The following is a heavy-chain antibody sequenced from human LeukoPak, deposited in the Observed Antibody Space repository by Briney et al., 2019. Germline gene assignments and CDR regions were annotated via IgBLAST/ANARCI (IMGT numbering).Heavy chain of an antibody. D-gene: IGHD1-26*01. V-gene: IGHV4-61*01. CDR1: GYSISSGYY. CDR3: ARSRGSYYLDY. CDR2: IYYSGST. Sequence: PSETLSLTCTVSGYSISSGYYWGWIRQPPGKGLEWIGFIYYSGSTNYNPSLKSRVTISVDTSKNQFSLKLNSVTAADTAVYYCARSRGSYYLDYWGQGTLVTVSS. J-gene: IGHJ4*02.